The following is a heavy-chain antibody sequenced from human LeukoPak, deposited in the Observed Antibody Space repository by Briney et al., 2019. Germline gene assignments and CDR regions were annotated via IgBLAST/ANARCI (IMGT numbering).Heavy chain of an antibody. CDR2: INWNGGST. V-gene: IGHV3-20*04. CDR3: ARGYYYDSSGYPGIFDY. J-gene: IGHJ4*02. D-gene: IGHD3-22*01. Sequence: GGSLRLSCEASGFTFDDCGMSWVRQAPGKGLEWVSGINWNGGSTGYADSVKGRFTISRDNAKNSLYLQMNSLRAEDTALYYCARGYYYDSSGYPGIFDYWGQGTLVTVSS. CDR1: GFTFDDCG.